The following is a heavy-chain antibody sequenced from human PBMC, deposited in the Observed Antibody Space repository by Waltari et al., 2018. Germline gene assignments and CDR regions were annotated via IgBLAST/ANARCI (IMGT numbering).Heavy chain of an antibody. CDR1: GFTFSSYW. V-gene: IGHV3-7*04. D-gene: IGHD6-25*01. Sequence: EVQLVESGGGLVQPGGSLRLSCAASGFTFSSYWMSWVRQAPGKGLEWVANIKQDGSEKNFVDAVKGRFTSSRDNAKNSLYLQMNSLRAEDTAVYYCARVVGHSSGRLYYYYYYGMDVWGQGTTVTVSS. J-gene: IGHJ6*02. CDR2: IKQDGSEK. CDR3: ARVVGHSSGRLYYYYYYGMDV.